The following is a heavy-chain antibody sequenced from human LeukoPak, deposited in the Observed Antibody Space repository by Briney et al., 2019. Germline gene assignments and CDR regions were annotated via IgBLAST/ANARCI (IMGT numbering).Heavy chain of an antibody. J-gene: IGHJ4*02. V-gene: IGHV3-30-3*01. Sequence: GGSLRLSCAASRFTFSSYAMHWVRQAPGKGLEWVAVISYDGSNKYYADSVKGRFTISRDNSKNTLYLQMNSLRAEDTAVYYCARIHYGSGSSSLFDYWGQGTLVTVSS. D-gene: IGHD3-10*01. CDR3: ARIHYGSGSSSLFDY. CDR2: ISYDGSNK. CDR1: RFTFSSYA.